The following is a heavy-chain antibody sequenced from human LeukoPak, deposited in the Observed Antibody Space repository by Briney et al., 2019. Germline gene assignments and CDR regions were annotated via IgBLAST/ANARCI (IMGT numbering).Heavy chain of an antibody. Sequence: SETLSLTCTVSGGSISSSSYYWGWIRQPPGKGLEWIGSIYYSGSTYYNPSLKSRVTISVDTSKNQFSLKLSSVTAADTAVYYCARDITIFGVVRYMDVWGKGTTVTVSS. J-gene: IGHJ6*03. CDR1: GGSISSSSYY. CDR3: ARDITIFGVVRYMDV. V-gene: IGHV4-39*07. CDR2: IYYSGST. D-gene: IGHD3-3*01.